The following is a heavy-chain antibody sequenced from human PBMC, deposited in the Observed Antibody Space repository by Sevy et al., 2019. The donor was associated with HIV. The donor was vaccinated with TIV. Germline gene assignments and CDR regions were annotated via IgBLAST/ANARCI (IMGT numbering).Heavy chain of an antibody. CDR1: GFTFSDYY. D-gene: IGHD3-22*01. Sequence: GGSLRLSCVVSGFTFSDYYMSWIRQAPGKGLEWVSYITGSGSTIYYADSVKGRFTISRDNAKNSLYLQMNSLRAEDTAVYYCARDAAYDSSGYYGYWGQGTLVTVSS. V-gene: IGHV3-11*01. CDR2: ITGSGSTI. CDR3: ARDAAYDSSGYYGY. J-gene: IGHJ4*02.